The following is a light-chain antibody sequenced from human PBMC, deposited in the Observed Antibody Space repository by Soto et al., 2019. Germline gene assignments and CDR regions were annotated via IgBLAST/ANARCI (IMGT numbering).Light chain of an antibody. CDR3: QQFSSYPLT. CDR1: QTVRNNY. V-gene: IGKV3-20*01. Sequence: EIVLTQSPGALSLSPGERATLSCRASQTVRNNYLAWYQQKPGQAPRLLIYDASSRATGIPDRFSGGGSGTDFTLTISRLEPEDVAVYSCQQFSSYPLTFGGGTRWIS. CDR2: DAS. J-gene: IGKJ4*01.